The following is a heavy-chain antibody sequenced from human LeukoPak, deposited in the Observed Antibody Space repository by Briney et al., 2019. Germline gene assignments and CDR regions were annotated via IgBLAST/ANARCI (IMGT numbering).Heavy chain of an antibody. V-gene: IGHV1-18*01. CDR3: ARGNTYYYDSSGYYRYYYYGMVV. CDR1: GYTFTSYG. J-gene: IGHJ6*02. CDR2: ISAYNGNT. Sequence: ASVKFSCNASGYTFTSYGISWLRQAPEQGLKGLGWISAYNGNTNYAQKFQVRVTMTTDTTTSTAYMELRSLRSDDTSVYYCARGNTYYYDSSGYYRYYYYGMVVWGQGTTVTVSS. D-gene: IGHD3-22*01.